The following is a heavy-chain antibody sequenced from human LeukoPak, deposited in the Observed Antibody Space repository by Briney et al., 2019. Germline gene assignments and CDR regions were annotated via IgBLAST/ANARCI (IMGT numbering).Heavy chain of an antibody. Sequence: SETLSLTCTVSGGSISSYYWSWIRQPAGKGLEWIGRIYTSGSTNYNPSLKSRVTMSVDTSKNQFSLKLSSVTAADTAVYYCARRRGYSDYGWAGGYFDYWGQGTLVTVSS. CDR2: IYTSGST. CDR1: GGSISSYY. V-gene: IGHV4-4*07. D-gene: IGHD5-12*01. CDR3: ARRRGYSDYGWAGGYFDY. J-gene: IGHJ4*02.